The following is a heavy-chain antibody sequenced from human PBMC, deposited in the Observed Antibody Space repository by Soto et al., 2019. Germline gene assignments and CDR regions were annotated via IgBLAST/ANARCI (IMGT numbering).Heavy chain of an antibody. CDR1: GDSVSSNSAA. D-gene: IGHD2-2*01. J-gene: IGHJ6*02. V-gene: IGHV6-1*01. CDR3: ARDSGGYCSSTSCYGDYYYGMDV. Sequence: SQTLSLTCAISGDSVSSNSAAWNWIRQSPSRGLEWLGRTYYRSKWYNDYAVSVKSRITINPDTSKNQFSLQLNSVTPEDTAVYYCARDSGGYCSSTSCYGDYYYGMDVWGPGTTVTVSS. CDR2: TYYRSKWYN.